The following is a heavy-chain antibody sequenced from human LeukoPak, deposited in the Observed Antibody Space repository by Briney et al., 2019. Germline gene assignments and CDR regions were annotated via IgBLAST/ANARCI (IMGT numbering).Heavy chain of an antibody. CDR3: ARGYYYDSSPDY. D-gene: IGHD3-22*01. V-gene: IGHV1-18*01. J-gene: IGHJ4*02. Sequence: ASVKVSCKGSGYPFTSYGISWVRQAPGQGLEWMGWISAYNGNANYAQKLQGRVTMTTDTSTTTAYMELRSLRSDDTAVYYCARGYYYDSSPDYWGQGTLVTVSS. CDR2: ISAYNGNA. CDR1: GYPFTSYG.